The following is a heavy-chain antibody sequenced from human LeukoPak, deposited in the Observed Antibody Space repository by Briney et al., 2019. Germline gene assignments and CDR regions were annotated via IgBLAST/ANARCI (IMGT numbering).Heavy chain of an antibody. J-gene: IGHJ4*02. CDR1: GYTFTGYY. D-gene: IGHD6-19*01. Sequence: ASVNVSCKASGYTFTGYYMHWVRQAPGQGLEWMGWINPNSGGTNYAQKFQGWVTMTRDTSISTAYMELSRLRSDDTAVYYCARGKWLVRGLDYWGQGTLVTVSS. CDR2: INPNSGGT. CDR3: ARGKWLVRGLDY. V-gene: IGHV1-2*04.